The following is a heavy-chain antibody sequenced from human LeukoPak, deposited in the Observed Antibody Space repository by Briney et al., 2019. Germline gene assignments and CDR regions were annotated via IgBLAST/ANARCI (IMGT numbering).Heavy chain of an antibody. D-gene: IGHD3-3*01. J-gene: IGHJ4*02. Sequence: ASVTVSCTASGYTFTSYGISWVRQAPGQGLEWMGWISAYNGNTNYAQKLQGRVTMTTDTSTSTAYMELRSLRSDDTAVYYCARDGYYDFWSGYYTGSVVDYWGQGTLVTVSS. CDR3: ARDGYYDFWSGYYTGSVVDY. V-gene: IGHV1-18*01. CDR2: ISAYNGNT. CDR1: GYTFTSYG.